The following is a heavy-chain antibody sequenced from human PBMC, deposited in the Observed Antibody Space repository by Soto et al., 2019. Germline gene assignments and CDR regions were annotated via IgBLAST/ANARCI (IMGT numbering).Heavy chain of an antibody. Sequence: WGSLRLSCAASGFTFSSYAMSWVRQAPGKGLEWVSAISGSGGSTYYADSVKGRFTISRDNSKNTLYLQMNSLRAEDTAVYYCAKARTMIVVGMKETPSYYGMDVWGQGTTVTVSS. J-gene: IGHJ6*02. CDR1: GFTFSSYA. CDR2: ISGSGGST. V-gene: IGHV3-23*01. CDR3: AKARTMIVVGMKETPSYYGMDV. D-gene: IGHD3-22*01.